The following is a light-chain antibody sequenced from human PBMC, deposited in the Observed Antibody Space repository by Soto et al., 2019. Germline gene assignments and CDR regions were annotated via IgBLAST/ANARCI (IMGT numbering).Light chain of an antibody. J-gene: IGLJ1*01. CDR1: NSDVGGYNY. CDR2: EVS. V-gene: IGLV2-14*01. Sequence: ALTQPASVSGSPGQSITISGTGTNSDVGGYNYVSWYQQHPGKAPELMIYEVSHRPSGVSNRFSGSKSDNTASLTISGLQAEDEADYYCSSYTSISTLYVFGTGTKVTVL. CDR3: SSYTSISTLYV.